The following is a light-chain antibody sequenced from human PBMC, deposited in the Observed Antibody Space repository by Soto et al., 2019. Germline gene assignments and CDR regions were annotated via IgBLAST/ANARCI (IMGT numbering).Light chain of an antibody. J-gene: IGLJ3*02. Sequence: QSVLTQSSSASASLGSSVKLTCTLSSGHSSYIIAWHQQQPGKAPRYLMKLEGSGSYNQGSGVPDRFSGSSSGADRYLTISILQFEDEADYYCETWDSNSHTVFGGGTKLTVL. CDR3: ETWDSNSHTV. V-gene: IGLV4-60*02. CDR1: SGHSSYI. CDR2: LEGSGSY.